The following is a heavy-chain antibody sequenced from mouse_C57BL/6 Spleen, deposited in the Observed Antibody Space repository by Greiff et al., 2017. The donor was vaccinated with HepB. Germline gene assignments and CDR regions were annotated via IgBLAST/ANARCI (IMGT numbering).Heavy chain of an antibody. CDR2: IHPNSGST. D-gene: IGHD1-1*01. V-gene: IGHV1-64*01. Sequence: QVQLKQPGAELVKPGASVKLSCKASGYTFTSYWMHWVKQRPGQGLEWIGMIHPNSGSTNYNEKFKSKATLTVDKSSSTAYMQLSSLTSEDSAVYYCAIPFITTVVAPYWYFDVWGTGTTVTVSS. J-gene: IGHJ1*03. CDR1: GYTFTSYW. CDR3: AIPFITTVVAPYWYFDV.